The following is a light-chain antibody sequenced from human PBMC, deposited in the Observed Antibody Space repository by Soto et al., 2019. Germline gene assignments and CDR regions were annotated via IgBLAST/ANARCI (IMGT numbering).Light chain of an antibody. CDR2: LGS. Sequence: DIVLTQSPLSLSVTPGEPASISCRSSQSLLHSNGDNYFDWYLQKPGQSPQLLIYLGSNRASGVPDRVSGSGSGTEFTLKISRVEAEDVGVYYCMQAIESPWTFGQGTKVEIK. J-gene: IGKJ1*01. CDR1: QSLLHSNGDNY. V-gene: IGKV2-28*01. CDR3: MQAIESPWT.